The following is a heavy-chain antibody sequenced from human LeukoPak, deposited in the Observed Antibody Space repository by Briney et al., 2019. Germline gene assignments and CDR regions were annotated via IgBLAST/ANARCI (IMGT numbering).Heavy chain of an antibody. J-gene: IGHJ3*01. V-gene: IGHV4-39*01. CDR3: AEHESLIAFDV. Sequence: PSETLSLTCSVSGGSISTSSYYWGWIRQPPGMGLEWIGTIHYSGSTNYSPSLKSRVTMSIDTSKNQFSLRLSSVTAADTAVYYCAEHESLIAFDVWGQGTMVTVSS. CDR2: IHYSGST. CDR1: GGSISTSSYY.